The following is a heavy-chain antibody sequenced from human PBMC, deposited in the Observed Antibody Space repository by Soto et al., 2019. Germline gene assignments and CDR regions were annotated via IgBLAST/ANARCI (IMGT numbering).Heavy chain of an antibody. CDR2: TNQDGSDT. V-gene: IGHV3-7*05. D-gene: IGHD6-19*01. Sequence: EVQVVESGGGLVQPGGSLILSCEASGFTFSRYWMSWVRQAPGKGLECVANTNQDGSDTYYVDSVKGRFTISRGNAKNSLYLQMNSLRAEDTAVYYCAGGSGWLTDYWGQGTLVTVSS. CDR1: GFTFSRYW. CDR3: AGGSGWLTDY. J-gene: IGHJ4*02.